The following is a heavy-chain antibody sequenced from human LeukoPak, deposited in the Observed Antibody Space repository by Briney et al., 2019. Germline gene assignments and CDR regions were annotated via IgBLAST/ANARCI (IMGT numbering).Heavy chain of an antibody. J-gene: IGHJ4*02. V-gene: IGHV4-38-2*01. Sequence: PSETLSLTCAVSGYSISSGNYWGWIRQPPGKGLEWIGSIYHSGSTYYNPPLKVRGTISVDTSKNQCSLKLSSVTAADTAVYYCARLTGGSFVFDYWGQGTLVTVSS. D-gene: IGHD1-26*01. CDR1: GYSISSGNY. CDR2: IYHSGST. CDR3: ARLTGGSFVFDY.